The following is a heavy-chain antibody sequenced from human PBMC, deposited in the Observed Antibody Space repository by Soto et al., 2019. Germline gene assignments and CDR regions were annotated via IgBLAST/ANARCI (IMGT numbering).Heavy chain of an antibody. D-gene: IGHD4-17*01. V-gene: IGHV3-30*18. J-gene: IGHJ4*02. CDR3: AKGEGIGYGDYFLFGGGGH. CDR1: GFTFSSYG. CDR2: ISYDGNNK. Sequence: QVQLVESGGGVVQPGRSLRLSCAASGFTFSSYGMHWVRQAPGKGLEWLAVISYDGNNKYYADSVKGRFTISRDNSKNSLYLQMNSLRPEDTAVYYCAKGEGIGYGDYFLFGGGGHWGQGTLVTVSS.